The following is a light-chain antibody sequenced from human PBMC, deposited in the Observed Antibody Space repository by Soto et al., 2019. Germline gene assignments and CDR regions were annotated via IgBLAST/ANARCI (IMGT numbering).Light chain of an antibody. CDR1: SSNIGAGYD. Sequence: QSVLTQPPSVSGAPGQRVTISCTGSSSNIGAGYDVHWYQQLPGTAPKLLVYGNSNQPSGVPDRFSGSKSGTSASLAITGLQAEDEADDYCQSYDSSLRVVFGGGTKLTVL. CDR3: QSYDSSLRVV. CDR2: GNS. J-gene: IGLJ2*01. V-gene: IGLV1-40*01.